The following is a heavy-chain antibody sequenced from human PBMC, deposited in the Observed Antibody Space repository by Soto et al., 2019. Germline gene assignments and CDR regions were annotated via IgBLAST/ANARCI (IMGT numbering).Heavy chain of an antibody. Sequence: EVQLVESGGGLIEPGGSLRLSCEASGFTFSIAWMNWVRQAPGKGLEWVGRIKSKPYGAATDYTTPVKGRFTISRDDSKNTLYLQMSSLKTEDTAVYYCTTAGVHSGSYNWFDPWGPGTLVTVSS. CDR3: TTAGVHSGSYNWFDP. CDR2: IKSKPYGAAT. CDR1: GFTFSIAW. J-gene: IGHJ5*02. D-gene: IGHD1-26*01. V-gene: IGHV3-15*07.